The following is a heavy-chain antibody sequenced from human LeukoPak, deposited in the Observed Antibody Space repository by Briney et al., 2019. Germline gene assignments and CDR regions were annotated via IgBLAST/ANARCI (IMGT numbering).Heavy chain of an antibody. CDR2: ISIGGDDT. CDR1: GFTFSSYA. J-gene: IGHJ4*02. V-gene: IGHV3-23*01. CDR3: ARSIVAAGYTLDY. D-gene: IGHD6-13*01. Sequence: GGSLRLSCAASGFTFSSYAMNWVRQAPGKGLEWVSGISIGGDDTYYAGSVKGRFTISRDNSKNTLYLQMNSLRAEDTAVYYCARSIVAAGYTLDYWGQGTLVTVSS.